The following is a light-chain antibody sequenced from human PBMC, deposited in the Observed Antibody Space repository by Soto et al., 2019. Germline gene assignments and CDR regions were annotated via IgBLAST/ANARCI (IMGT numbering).Light chain of an antibody. J-gene: IGLJ3*02. CDR1: SSDVGAYKF. V-gene: IGLV2-14*01. CDR3: SSYTSTSTPWV. CDR2: EVS. Sequence: QSALTQPASVSGSPGQSITIFCSGTSSDVGAYKFVSWYRHHPGKAPQVMIYEVSNRPSGVSNRFSGSKSGNTASLTISGRQPEDEGDYYCSSYTSTSTPWVFGGGTKLTVI.